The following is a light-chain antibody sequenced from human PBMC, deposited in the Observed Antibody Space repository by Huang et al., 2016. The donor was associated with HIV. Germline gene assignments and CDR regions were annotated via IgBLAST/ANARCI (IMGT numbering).Light chain of an antibody. V-gene: IGKV1-NL1*01. Sequence: DIQMTQSPSSLSASVRNRVTITCRASQAIAKSLAWYQQKPGKAPKLLRYAASRLESGVPYRFSGSGSGTDYTLTISSLQPEDFATYDCQQYHSTPYTFGQGTKLEIK. CDR3: QQYHSTPYT. CDR2: AAS. CDR1: QAIAKS. J-gene: IGKJ2*01.